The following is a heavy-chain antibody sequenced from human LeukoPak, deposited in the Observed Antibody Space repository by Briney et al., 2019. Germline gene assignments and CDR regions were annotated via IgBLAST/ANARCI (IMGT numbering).Heavy chain of an antibody. J-gene: IGHJ6*04. Sequence: GGSLRLSCAASGFTFSTYIMNWVRQTPGKGLEWVSSIGTSTSYIYYADSVKGRFTISRDNAKNSLYLQMNSLRAEDTAVYYCAELGITMIGGVWGKGTTVTISS. V-gene: IGHV3-21*01. CDR1: GFTFSTYI. CDR2: IGTSTSYI. CDR3: AELGITMIGGV. D-gene: IGHD3-10*02.